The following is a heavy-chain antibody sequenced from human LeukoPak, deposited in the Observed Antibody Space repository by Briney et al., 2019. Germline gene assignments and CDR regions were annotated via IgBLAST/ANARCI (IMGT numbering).Heavy chain of an antibody. CDR1: GGSISSGDNY. CDR3: ARKYCSSTSCYPDF. CDR2: IYYSGST. D-gene: IGHD2-2*01. J-gene: IGHJ4*02. Sequence: SQTLSLTCTVSGGSISSGDNYWSWIRQPPGKGLEWIGYIYYSGSTYYNPSLKSRVTISVDTSKNQFSLKLSSVTAADTAVYYCARKYCSSTSCYPDFWGQGTLVTVSS. V-gene: IGHV4-30-4*08.